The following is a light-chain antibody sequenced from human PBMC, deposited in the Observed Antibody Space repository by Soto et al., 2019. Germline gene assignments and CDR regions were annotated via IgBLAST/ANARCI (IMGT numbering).Light chain of an antibody. V-gene: IGKV1-12*01. CDR1: QGISSW. Sequence: DIQMTQSPSSVSASVGDRVTITCRASQGISSWLAWYQQKPGKAPKLLIYAASILQSGVPSRFIGGGSWTYFTRTISSAQPEDFGTYTCQQANSFPFTFGPDSKVDIE. CDR2: AAS. J-gene: IGKJ3*01. CDR3: QQANSFPFT.